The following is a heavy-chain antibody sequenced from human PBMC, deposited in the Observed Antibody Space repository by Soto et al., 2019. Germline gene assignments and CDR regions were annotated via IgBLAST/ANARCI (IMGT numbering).Heavy chain of an antibody. Sequence: PGGSLRLSCAASGFTFSSYSMNWVRQAPGKGLEWVSSISSSSSYIYYADSVKGRFTISRDNAKNSLYLQMNSLRAEDTAVYYCASAPRIAVAGTFDYWGRGTLVTVSS. D-gene: IGHD6-19*01. CDR2: ISSSSSYI. V-gene: IGHV3-21*01. J-gene: IGHJ4*02. CDR1: GFTFSSYS. CDR3: ASAPRIAVAGTFDY.